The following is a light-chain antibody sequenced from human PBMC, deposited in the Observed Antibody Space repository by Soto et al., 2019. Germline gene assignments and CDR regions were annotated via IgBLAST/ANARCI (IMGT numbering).Light chain of an antibody. CDR3: QQSYYNPT. Sequence: DIQMTQSPSSLSSSVGYRFTITCRASQSISSYLNWYQQKPGKAPKLLIYAASSLQSGVPSRFSGSGSGTDFTLTISSLQHEDFATYYCQQSYYNPTFGQGTMVDI. J-gene: IGKJ1*01. CDR2: AAS. CDR1: QSISSY. V-gene: IGKV1-39*01.